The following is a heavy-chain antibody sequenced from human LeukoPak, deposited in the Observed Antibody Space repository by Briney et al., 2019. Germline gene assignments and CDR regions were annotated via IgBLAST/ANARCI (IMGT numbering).Heavy chain of an antibody. Sequence: AGSLSLSCAASGCTLSSYWMHWVRQAPGKGLVWVSRISRDGASTVYAASVKGRFTISRDTAKNTLSLQMNSLTAEDTAVYYCARDHYYYDSSGSPGYWGQGTLVTVSA. D-gene: IGHD3-22*01. CDR1: GCTLSSYW. V-gene: IGHV3-74*01. CDR2: ISRDGAST. CDR3: ARDHYYYDSSGSPGY. J-gene: IGHJ4*02.